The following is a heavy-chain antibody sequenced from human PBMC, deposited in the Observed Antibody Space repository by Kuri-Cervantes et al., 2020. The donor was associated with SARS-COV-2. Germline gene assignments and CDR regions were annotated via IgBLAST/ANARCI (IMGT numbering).Heavy chain of an antibody. CDR3: ARGMVRGIIQYYYYPMDV. J-gene: IGHJ6*02. V-gene: IGHV1-2*04. Sequence: ASVKVSCKASGYTFSDYYIYWVRQAPGQGLEWMGCINPNSGGTNYAQKFQGWVTMTRDTSINTAYMELSRLRSDDMAVYYCARGMVRGIIQYYYYPMDVWGQGTTVTVSS. CDR1: GYTFSDYY. CDR2: INPNSGGT. D-gene: IGHD3-10*01.